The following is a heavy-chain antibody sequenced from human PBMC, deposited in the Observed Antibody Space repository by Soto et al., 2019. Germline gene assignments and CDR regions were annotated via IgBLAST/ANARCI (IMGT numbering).Heavy chain of an antibody. CDR3: AXGXIYXXXTXXXYXXYGMDV. CDR1: GGSISSSNW. CDR2: IYHSGST. J-gene: IGHJ6*02. V-gene: IGHV4-4*02. Sequence: QVQLQESGPGLVKPSGTLSLTCAVSGGSISSSNWWSWVRQPPGKGLEWIGEIYHSGSTNYNPSLKSRVTISVDKSKNQFSLKLSSVTAADTAVXYXAXGXIYXXXTXXXYXXYGMDVWGQGTTVTVSS.